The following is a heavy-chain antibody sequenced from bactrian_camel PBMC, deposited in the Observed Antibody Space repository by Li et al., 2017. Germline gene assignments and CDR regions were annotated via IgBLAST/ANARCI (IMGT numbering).Heavy chain of an antibody. CDR2: IYSAVANT. CDR3: AADAGLVLWLQYPPVY. V-gene: IGHV3S7*01. Sequence: HVQLVESGGGSVQAGGSLRLSCAASGFTFSSYAMSWVRQAPGKGLEWVSSIYSAVANTYYADSVKGRFTISRDNAKSTLYLQMNSLKPEDTAVYYCAADAGLVLWLQYPPVYWGQGTQVTVS. D-gene: IGHD3*01. CDR1: GFTFSSYA. J-gene: IGHJ4*01.